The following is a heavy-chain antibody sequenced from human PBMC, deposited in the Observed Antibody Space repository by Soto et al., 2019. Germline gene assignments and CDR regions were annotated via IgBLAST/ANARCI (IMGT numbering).Heavy chain of an antibody. Sequence: ESLTLSCAVYGGSFSGYYLSWIRQPPGKGLEWIGEINHSGSTNYNPSLKSRVTISVDTSKNQFSLKLSSVTAADTAVYYCERSAVDDGYYYGMDVWGQGTKVTVYS. D-gene: IGHD4-17*01. J-gene: IGHJ6*02. CDR1: GGSFSGYY. V-gene: IGHV4-34*01. CDR2: INHSGST. CDR3: ERSAVDDGYYYGMDV.